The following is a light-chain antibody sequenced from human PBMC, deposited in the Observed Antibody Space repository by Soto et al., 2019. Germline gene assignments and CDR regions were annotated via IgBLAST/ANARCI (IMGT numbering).Light chain of an antibody. J-gene: IGKJ5*01. CDR1: QSVRTK. V-gene: IGKV3D-15*01. CDR2: GAS. CDR3: QQYNTWPAEIT. Sequence: ETVMTQSPATLSVSPGERATLSCRASQSVRTKVAWYQPTPGQAPRLLIYGASSRATGIPARFSGSGSGTEFTLTISSLQSEDSAVYYCQQYNTWPAEITFGQGTRLEI.